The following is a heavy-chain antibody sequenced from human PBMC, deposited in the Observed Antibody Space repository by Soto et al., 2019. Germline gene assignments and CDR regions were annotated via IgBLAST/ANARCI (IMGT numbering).Heavy chain of an antibody. J-gene: IGHJ4*02. CDR3: ARATYYDSSGDSYDY. Sequence: QVQLVESGGGVVQPGRSLRLSCAASGFTFSSYGMHWVRQAPGKGLEWVAVIWYDGSNKYYADSVKGRFTISRDNSKNTLYLLMNSLRAEDTAVYYCARATYYDSSGDSYDYWGQGTLVTVSS. D-gene: IGHD3-22*01. CDR2: IWYDGSNK. V-gene: IGHV3-33*01. CDR1: GFTFSSYG.